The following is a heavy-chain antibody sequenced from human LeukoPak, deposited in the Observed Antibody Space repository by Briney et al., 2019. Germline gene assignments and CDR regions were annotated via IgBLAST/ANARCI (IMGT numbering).Heavy chain of an antibody. CDR1: GGSISTYY. V-gene: IGHV4-59*01. D-gene: IGHD6-13*01. CDR2: IYYSGAT. J-gene: IGHJ4*02. Sequence: SETLSLTCTVSGGSISTYYWNWIRQPPGKGLEWIGYIYYSGATNYNPSLKSRVTISVDTSKNQFSLKLSSVTAADTAVYYCARGVYIAAAQYGFWGQGTLVTASS. CDR3: ARGVYIAAAQYGF.